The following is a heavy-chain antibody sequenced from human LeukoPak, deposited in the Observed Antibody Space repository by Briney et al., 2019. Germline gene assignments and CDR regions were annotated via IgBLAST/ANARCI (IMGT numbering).Heavy chain of an antibody. CDR1: GFTISSYA. Sequence: PGRSLRLSSAASGFTISSYAMSWVRQAPGKGLEWVSAISGSGGSTYYADSVKGRFTISRDNSKNTLYLQMNSLRAEDTAVYYCASHYDFWSGYYTPSDYWGQGTLVTVSS. D-gene: IGHD3-3*01. J-gene: IGHJ4*02. CDR3: ASHYDFWSGYYTPSDY. V-gene: IGHV3-23*01. CDR2: ISGSGGST.